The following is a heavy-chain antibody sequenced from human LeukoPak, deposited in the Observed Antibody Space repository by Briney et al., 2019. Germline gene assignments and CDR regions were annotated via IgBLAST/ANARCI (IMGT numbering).Heavy chain of an antibody. CDR3: ARDPKVGATGEGY. Sequence: GGSLRLSCAASGFTFSSYSMNWVRQAPGKGLEWVSSISSSSSYIYYADSVKGRFTISSDNAKNSLYLQMNSLRAEDTAVYYCARDPKVGATGEGYWGQGTLVTVSS. CDR1: GFTFSSYS. CDR2: ISSSSSYI. D-gene: IGHD1-26*01. V-gene: IGHV3-21*01. J-gene: IGHJ4*02.